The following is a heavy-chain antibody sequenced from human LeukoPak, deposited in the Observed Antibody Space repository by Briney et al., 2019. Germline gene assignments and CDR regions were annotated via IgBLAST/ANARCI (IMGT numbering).Heavy chain of an antibody. CDR2: IYYSGST. CDR1: GGSISGSSYY. CDR3: ARDTNSDDAFDI. V-gene: IGHV4-39*02. J-gene: IGHJ3*02. Sequence: KSSETLSLTCTVSGGSISGSSYYWGWIRQPPGKGLEWIGSIYYSGSTYYNPSLKSRVTISVDTSKNQFSLKLSSVTAADTAVYYCARDTNSDDAFDIWGQGTMVTVSS. D-gene: IGHD1-1*01.